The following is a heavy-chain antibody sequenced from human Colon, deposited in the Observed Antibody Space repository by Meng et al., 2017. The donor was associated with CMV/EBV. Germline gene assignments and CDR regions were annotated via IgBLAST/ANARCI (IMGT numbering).Heavy chain of an antibody. J-gene: IGHJ6*02. CDR2: ISHDGTKK. V-gene: IGHV3-30-3*02. CDR1: GFTFSAYP. CDR3: AKREYCSGSSCYTLNYYYYAVDV. Sequence: GESLKISCAASGFTFSAYPIHWVRQAPGKGLEWLTIISHDGTKKYYAESVKGRFTISRDNSQSTLYLQINSARVEDTAVYYCAKREYCSGSSCYTLNYYYYAVDVWGQGTTVTVSS. D-gene: IGHD2-15*01.